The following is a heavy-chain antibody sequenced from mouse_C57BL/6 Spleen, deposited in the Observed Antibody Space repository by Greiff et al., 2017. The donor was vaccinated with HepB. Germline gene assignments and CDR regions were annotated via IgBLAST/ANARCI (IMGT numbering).Heavy chain of an antibody. J-gene: IGHJ3*01. CDR2: IDPSDSYT. V-gene: IGHV1-69*01. Sequence: QVQLQQSGAELVMPGASVKLSCKASGYTFTSYWMHWVKQRPGQGLEWIGEIDPSDSYTNYNQKFKGKSTLTVDKSSSTAYMQLSSLTSEDSAVYYCARRGVTTRLLAYWGQGTLVTVSA. D-gene: IGHD2-2*01. CDR3: ARRGVTTRLLAY. CDR1: GYTFTSYW.